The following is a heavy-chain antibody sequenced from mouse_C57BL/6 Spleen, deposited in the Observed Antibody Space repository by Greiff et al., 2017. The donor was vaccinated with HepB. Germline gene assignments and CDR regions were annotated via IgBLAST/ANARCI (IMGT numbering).Heavy chain of an antibody. CDR3: AREHYDYDDAMDY. CDR2: INYDGSST. CDR1: GFTFSDYY. V-gene: IGHV5-16*01. D-gene: IGHD2-4*01. J-gene: IGHJ4*01. Sequence: EVKLMESEGGLVQPGSSMKLSCTASGFTFSDYYMAWVRQVPEKGLEWVANINYDGSSTYYLDSLKSRFIISRDNAKNILYLQMSSLKSEDTATYYCAREHYDYDDAMDYWGQGTSVTVSS.